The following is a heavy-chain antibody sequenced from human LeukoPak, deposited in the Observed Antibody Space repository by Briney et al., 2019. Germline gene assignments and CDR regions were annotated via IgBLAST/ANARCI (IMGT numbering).Heavy chain of an antibody. CDR1: GGSISSYY. Sequence: SETLSLTCTVSGGSISSYYWSWIRQPAGKGLEWIGRIYTSGSTNYNPSLKSRVAMSADTSKNQFSLKLRSVTAADTALYFCARVGGPVPAALEDAFDLWGQGILVTVSS. V-gene: IGHV4-4*07. J-gene: IGHJ3*01. D-gene: IGHD6-6*01. CDR3: ARVGGPVPAALEDAFDL. CDR2: IYTSGST.